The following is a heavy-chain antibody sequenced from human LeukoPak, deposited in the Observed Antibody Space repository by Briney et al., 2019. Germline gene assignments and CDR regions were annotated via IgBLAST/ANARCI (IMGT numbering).Heavy chain of an antibody. Sequence: GGSLRLSCAAASGFTFSTYWMHWVRQAPGKGLVWVSRINTDGSSTSYADSVRGRFTISRDNAKNKLYLQKNSLSADDTAVYYCAGPSPIPDYYYGMDVWGQGTTVTVSS. J-gene: IGHJ6*02. CDR3: AGPSPIPDYYYGMDV. D-gene: IGHD2-21*01. V-gene: IGHV3-74*01. CDR1: GFTFSTYW. CDR2: INTDGSST.